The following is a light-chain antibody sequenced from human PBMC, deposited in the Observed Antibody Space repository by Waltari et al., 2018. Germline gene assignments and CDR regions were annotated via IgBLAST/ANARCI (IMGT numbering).Light chain of an antibody. CDR1: QGISSY. CDR2: AAS. J-gene: IGKJ4*01. Sequence: DIQLTQSPSFLSASVGDRVTSTCRASQGISSYLAWYQEKPGKAPKLLTYAASTLQRGVPSRFSGSGSGTEFTLTISSLQPEDFATYYCQQLNSYPWTFGGGTKVEIK. V-gene: IGKV1-9*01. CDR3: QQLNSYPWT.